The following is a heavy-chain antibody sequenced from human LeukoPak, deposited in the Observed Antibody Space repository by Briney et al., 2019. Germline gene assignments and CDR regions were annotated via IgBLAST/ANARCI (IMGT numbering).Heavy chain of an antibody. CDR2: IYPGDSDT. D-gene: IGHD1-1*01. V-gene: IGHV5-51*01. CDR3: ARPATTGMFYFDY. Sequence: GESLKISCRGSGYTFTNYWIAWVRQMPGKGLEWMGIIYPGDSDTRYSPSFQGQVTISVDKSITTAYLQWSSLKASDTAMYYCARPATTGMFYFDYWGQGTLVTVSS. J-gene: IGHJ4*02. CDR1: GYTFTNYW.